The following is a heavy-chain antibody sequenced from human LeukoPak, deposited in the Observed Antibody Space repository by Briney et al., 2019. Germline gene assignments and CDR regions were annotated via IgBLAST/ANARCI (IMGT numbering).Heavy chain of an antibody. J-gene: IGHJ4*02. CDR2: ISSSSSYI. Sequence: GGSLRLSCAASGFTFSSYSMNWVRQAPGKGLEWVSSISSSSSYIYYADSVKGRFTTSRDNAKNSLYLQMNSLRAEDTAVYYCARRPPNYYDFWSGYFPFDYWGQGTLVTVSS. V-gene: IGHV3-21*01. CDR3: ARRPPNYYDFWSGYFPFDY. D-gene: IGHD3-3*01. CDR1: GFTFSSYS.